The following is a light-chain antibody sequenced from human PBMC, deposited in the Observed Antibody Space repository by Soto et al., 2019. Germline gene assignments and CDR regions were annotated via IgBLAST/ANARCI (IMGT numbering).Light chain of an antibody. J-gene: IGKJ5*01. CDR3: MQSTQLPPT. CDR1: QSLLHITGETF. Sequence: DVVMTQTPLSLSVAPGQPASSSCKSSQSLLHITGETFLFWYLQKPGQSPQLLIYEVSTRVSGVPDRFSGSGSGTDFTLEISRVETDDVGIYYCMQSTQLPPTFGQGTRLGIE. CDR2: EVS. V-gene: IGKV2D-29*02.